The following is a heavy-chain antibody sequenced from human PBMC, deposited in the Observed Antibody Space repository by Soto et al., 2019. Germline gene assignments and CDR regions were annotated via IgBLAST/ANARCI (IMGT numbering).Heavy chain of an antibody. CDR3: GRVPLDGNYANGVDV. Sequence: EVQLVESGGCLVQPGGSLRLSCAASGFNFNTYWMYWVRKAPGKGLEWVANIDTDGSRKNYVDSVKGRFIISRDNAKNSLLLQMNSLRADDTAVYYCGRVPLDGNYANGVDVWGQGTTVTVSS. D-gene: IGHD4-17*01. CDR1: GFNFNTYW. J-gene: IGHJ6*02. CDR2: IDTDGSRK. V-gene: IGHV3-7*03.